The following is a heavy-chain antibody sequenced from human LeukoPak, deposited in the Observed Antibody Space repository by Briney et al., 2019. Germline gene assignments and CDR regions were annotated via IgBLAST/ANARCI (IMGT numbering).Heavy chain of an antibody. CDR2: IYTSGST. CDR1: GGSISSGTYY. Sequence: SETLSLTCTVSGGSISSGTYYWSWIRQPAGKGLEWIGRIYTSGSTNYNPSLKSRVTISVDTSKNQFSLKLSSVTAADTAVYYCARGNKYYYDSSGYYHFDYWGQGTLVTVSS. V-gene: IGHV4-61*02. CDR3: ARGNKYYYDSSGYYHFDY. D-gene: IGHD3-22*01. J-gene: IGHJ4*02.